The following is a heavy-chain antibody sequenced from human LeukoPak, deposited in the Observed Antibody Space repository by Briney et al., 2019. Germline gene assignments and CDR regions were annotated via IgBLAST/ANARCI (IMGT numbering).Heavy chain of an antibody. D-gene: IGHD3-10*01. Sequence: GSSVKVSCKASGGTFSSYAISWVRQAPGQGLEWMGGIIPIFGTANYAQKFQGRVTITADKSTSSAYMELSSLSSVTAADTAVYFCAGSPHIWFAERGWFDPWGQGTLVTVSS. CDR3: AGSPHIWFAERGWFDP. CDR1: GGTFSSYA. V-gene: IGHV1-69*06. CDR2: IIPIFGTA. J-gene: IGHJ5*02.